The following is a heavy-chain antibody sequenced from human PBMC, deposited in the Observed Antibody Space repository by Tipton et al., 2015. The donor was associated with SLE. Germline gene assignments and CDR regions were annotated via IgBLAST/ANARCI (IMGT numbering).Heavy chain of an antibody. CDR2: IHYTGST. CDR1: GGSVGNYY. CDR3: ARQSYYDSSGYKRVFDY. D-gene: IGHD3-22*01. Sequence: TLSLTCTVSGGSVGNYYWSWIRQSPGKGLEWIGYIHYTGSTEYNPSLKSRVTISVDTPKNQFNLKLRSVTVADTAVYYCARQSYYDSSGYKRVFDYWGQGTLVTVSS. J-gene: IGHJ4*02. V-gene: IGHV4-59*08.